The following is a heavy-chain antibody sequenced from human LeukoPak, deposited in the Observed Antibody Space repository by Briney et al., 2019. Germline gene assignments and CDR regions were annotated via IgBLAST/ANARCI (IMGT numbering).Heavy chain of an antibody. CDR1: GFTFSSYS. J-gene: IGHJ3*02. V-gene: IGHV3-21*01. CDR2: ISSSSSYI. Sequence: GGSLRLSCAASGFTFSSYSMNWVRQAPGKGLEWVSSISSSSSYIYYADSAKGRFTISRGNAKNSLYLQMNSLRAEDTAVYYCARALGAFDIWGQGTMATVSS. CDR3: ARALGAFDI.